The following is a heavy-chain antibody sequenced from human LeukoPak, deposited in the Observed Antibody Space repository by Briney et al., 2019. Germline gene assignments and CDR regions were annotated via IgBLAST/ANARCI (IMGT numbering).Heavy chain of an antibody. D-gene: IGHD6-19*01. CDR1: GFTFSSYS. V-gene: IGHV3-21*01. CDR3: ARGHSSGWYLFDY. CDR2: ISSSSSYI. Sequence: GGSLRLSCAASGFTFSSYSMSWVRQAPGKGLEWVSSISSSSSYIYYADSVKGRFTISRDNAKNSLYLQMNSLRAEDTAVYYCARGHSSGWYLFDYWGQGTLVTVSS. J-gene: IGHJ4*02.